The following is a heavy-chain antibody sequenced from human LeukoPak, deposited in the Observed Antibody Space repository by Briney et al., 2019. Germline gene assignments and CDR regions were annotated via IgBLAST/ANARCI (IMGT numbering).Heavy chain of an antibody. D-gene: IGHD5-12*01. CDR1: GGSISSYH. CDR3: AGGNSDYDYAFDI. V-gene: IGHV4-59*01. Sequence: PSETLSLTCTVSGGSISSYHWSWVRQPPGKGLQWIGFIYSSGSTNYNPSLKSRVTISLDTSKNQFSLRVSSVTSADTAVYYCAGGNSDYDYAFDIWGQGTMVTVSS. CDR2: IYSSGST. J-gene: IGHJ3*02.